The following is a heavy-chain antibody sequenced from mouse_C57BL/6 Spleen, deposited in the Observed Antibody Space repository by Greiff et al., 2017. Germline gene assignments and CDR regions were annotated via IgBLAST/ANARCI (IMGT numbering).Heavy chain of an antibody. CDR2: ISNGGGST. D-gene: IGHD3-3*01. CDR3: ARGDKDWYFDV. J-gene: IGHJ1*03. Sequence: EVQLVESGGGLVQPGGSLKLSCAASGFTFSDYYMYWVRQTPEKRLEWVAYISNGGGSTYYPDTVKGRFTISRDNAKNTLDLQMSRLKSEDTAMYYCARGDKDWYFDVWGTGTTVTVSS. V-gene: IGHV5-12*01. CDR1: GFTFSDYY.